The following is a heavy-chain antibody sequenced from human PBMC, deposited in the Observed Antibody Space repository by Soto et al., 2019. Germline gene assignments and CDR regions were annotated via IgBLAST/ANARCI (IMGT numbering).Heavy chain of an antibody. CDR1: GERFTTYG. CDR3: ARWAGQVRDYGGPFDY. Sequence: ASVKVSCKASGERFTTYGISWVRQAPGQGLEWMGWISTYNTNTNYAPKFQGRLLRTTDTSTTTAHMELRGLRPDDTAVYYCARWAGQVRDYGGPFDYWGQGTQVTVSS. D-gene: IGHD4-17*01. V-gene: IGHV1-18*04. CDR2: ISTYNTNT. J-gene: IGHJ4*02.